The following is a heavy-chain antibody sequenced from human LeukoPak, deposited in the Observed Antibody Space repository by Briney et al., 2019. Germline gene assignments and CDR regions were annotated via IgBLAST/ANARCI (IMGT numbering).Heavy chain of an antibody. D-gene: IGHD6-19*01. CDR3: AREQRSSSGWYEAGLDY. CDR2: INSDGSIT. J-gene: IGHJ4*02. V-gene: IGHV3-74*01. CDR1: GFTFSSYW. Sequence: GGSLRLSCAASGFTFSSYWMYWVRQAPGKGLVWVSHINSDGSITSYADSVKGRFTISRDNAKNTLYLQMNSLIAEDTAVYYCAREQRSSSGWYEAGLDYWGQGTLVTVSS.